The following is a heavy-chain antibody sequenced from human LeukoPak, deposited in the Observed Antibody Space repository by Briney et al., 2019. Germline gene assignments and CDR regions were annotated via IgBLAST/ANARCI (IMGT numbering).Heavy chain of an antibody. CDR2: IRSSGGAT. Sequence: GGSLRLSCAVSGITLSNSGMTWVRQAPGEGLEWVAGIRSSGGATYYADSVKGRFTISRDNPKNTLYLQMNSLRAEDTAVYFCAKRGVVIRVILVGFHKEAYYFDSRGQGALVTVSS. CDR3: AKRGVVIRVILVGFHKEAYYFDS. D-gene: IGHD3-22*01. J-gene: IGHJ4*02. V-gene: IGHV3-23*01. CDR1: GITLSNSG.